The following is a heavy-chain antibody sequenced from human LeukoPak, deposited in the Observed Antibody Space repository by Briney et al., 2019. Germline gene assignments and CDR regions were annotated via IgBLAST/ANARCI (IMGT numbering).Heavy chain of an antibody. CDR1: GFTFSSYS. Sequence: PGGSLRLSCAASGFTFSSYSMNWVRQAPGKGLEWVSYISSNSNTIYYADSVKGRFTISRDNAKNSLYLQMNSLRDEDTAVYYCARSGAQGYYYGMDVWGQGTTVTVSS. V-gene: IGHV3-48*02. CDR3: ARSGAQGYYYGMDV. J-gene: IGHJ6*02. CDR2: ISSNSNTI. D-gene: IGHD2-15*01.